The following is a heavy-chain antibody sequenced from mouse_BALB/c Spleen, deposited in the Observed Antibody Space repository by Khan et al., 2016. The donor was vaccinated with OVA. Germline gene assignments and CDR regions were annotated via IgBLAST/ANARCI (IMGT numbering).Heavy chain of an antibody. CDR2: ISYSGNT. Sequence: EVELVESGPGLVKPSQSLSLTCTVTGYSITSYYAWNLIRQFPGNKLEWMGFISYSGNTNYNPSLKSRISITRDTSKNQFFLQLNSVTTEDTATYYCARVYGGDFDYWGQGTTLTVSS. CDR1: GYSITSYYA. CDR3: ARVYGGDFDY. D-gene: IGHD1-1*01. J-gene: IGHJ2*01. V-gene: IGHV3-2*02.